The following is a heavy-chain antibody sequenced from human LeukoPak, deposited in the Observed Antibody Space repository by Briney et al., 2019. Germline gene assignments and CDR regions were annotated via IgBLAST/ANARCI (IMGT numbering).Heavy chain of an antibody. V-gene: IGHV4-4*07. Sequence: SETLSLTCTVSGGSIISYYWSWIRQSAGQGLEWIGRIYGNGITDYNASLKSRVTMSLDTSRKQFSLGLTSVTAADTAVYYCARLKFYDSTGHSPGYYMDVWGKGTTVSVFS. J-gene: IGHJ6*03. CDR1: GGSIISYY. CDR2: IYGNGIT. D-gene: IGHD3-22*01. CDR3: ARLKFYDSTGHSPGYYMDV.